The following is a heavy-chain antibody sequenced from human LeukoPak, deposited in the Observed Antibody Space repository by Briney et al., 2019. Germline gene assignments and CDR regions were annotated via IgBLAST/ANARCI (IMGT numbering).Heavy chain of an antibody. CDR1: GGSISSSNW. Sequence: PSGTLSLTCAVSGGSISSSNWWSWVRQPPGKGLEWMGEIYHSGSTNYNPSLKSRVTISVDKSKTQFSLKLSSVTAADTAVYYCARWYPSRYAFDIWGQGTMVTVSS. V-gene: IGHV4-4*02. CDR2: IYHSGST. J-gene: IGHJ3*02. D-gene: IGHD1-14*01. CDR3: ARWYPSRYAFDI.